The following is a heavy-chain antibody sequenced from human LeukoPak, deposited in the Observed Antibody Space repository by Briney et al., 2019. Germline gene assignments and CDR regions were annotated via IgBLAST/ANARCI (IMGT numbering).Heavy chain of an antibody. CDR1: GVSISTSCW. CDR2: ISHGGIT. Sequence: PSETLSLTCAVSGVSISTSCWWSWVRQPPGRGLEWIGEISHGGITTYLPFLKSRVSMSMDRSKNQFSLKLTSVTAADTAVYYCAMSSGWFRLDQWGQGALVTVSS. CDR3: AMSSGWFRLDQ. V-gene: IGHV4-4*02. D-gene: IGHD6-19*01. J-gene: IGHJ4*02.